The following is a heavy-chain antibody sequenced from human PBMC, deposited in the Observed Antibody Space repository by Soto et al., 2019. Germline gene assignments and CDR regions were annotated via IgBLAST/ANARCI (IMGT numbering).Heavy chain of an antibody. CDR3: ARGRYADY. Sequence: QVHLVQSGAEVKKPGASVKVSCKGSGYDFTTYGITWVRQAPGQGLEWMAWISAHNGNTDYAQKLQGRVTVTSDTATITAYMELRSLRSDHTAMYYCARGRYADYWGQGALVTVSS. CDR1: GYDFTTYG. V-gene: IGHV1-18*01. CDR2: ISAHNGNT. J-gene: IGHJ4*02. D-gene: IGHD1-1*01.